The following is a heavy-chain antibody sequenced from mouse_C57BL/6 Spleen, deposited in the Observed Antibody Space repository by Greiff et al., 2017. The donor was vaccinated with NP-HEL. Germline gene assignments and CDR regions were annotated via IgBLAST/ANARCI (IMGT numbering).Heavy chain of an antibody. V-gene: IGHV1-59*01. CDR1: GYTFTSYW. CDR2: IDPSDSYT. CDR3: ARWELYYAMDY. J-gene: IGHJ4*01. D-gene: IGHD4-1*01. Sequence: QVQLKQPGAELVRPGTSVKLSCKASGYTFTSYWMHWVKQRPGQGLEWIGVIDPSDSYTNYNQKFKGKATLTVDTSSSTAYMQLSSLTSEDSAVYYCARWELYYAMDYWGQGTSVTVSS.